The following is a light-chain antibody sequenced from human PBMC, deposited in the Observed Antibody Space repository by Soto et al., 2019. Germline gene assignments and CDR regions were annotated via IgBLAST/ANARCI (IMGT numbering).Light chain of an antibody. CDR3: QVWDSGSAHVV. J-gene: IGLJ2*01. CDR2: SDT. CDR1: NIGSKG. V-gene: IGLV3-21*04. Sequence: SYELTQSHSVSVAPGKTASISWGGNNIGSKGVHWYQQKPGQAPVLVIYSDTDLPPVIPERFSGSNSANLATLTISRVEAGDEADYYCQVWDSGSAHVVFGGGTKLTVL.